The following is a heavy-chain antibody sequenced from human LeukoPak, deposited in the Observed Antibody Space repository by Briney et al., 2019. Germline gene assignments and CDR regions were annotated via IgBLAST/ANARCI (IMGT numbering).Heavy chain of an antibody. CDR3: ARQTGAGLFILP. CDR2: IYYSGNT. J-gene: IGHJ4*02. Sequence: TFSSYAMNWVRRPPGKGLEWVGSIYYSGNTYYNPSLKSRVTISVDTSKNQFSLILTSVTAADTAVYYCARQTGAGLFILPGGQGTLVTVSS. D-gene: IGHD3-3*01. CDR1: TFSSYA. V-gene: IGHV4-39*01.